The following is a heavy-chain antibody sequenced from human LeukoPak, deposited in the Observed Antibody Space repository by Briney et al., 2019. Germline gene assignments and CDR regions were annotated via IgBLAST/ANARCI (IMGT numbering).Heavy chain of an antibody. Sequence: SGTLSLTCAVSGGSVSSSNWWSWVRQPPGKGLEWIGEIYHSGSTNYNPSLKSRVTISVDKSKNQFSLKLSSVTAADTAVYYCASGSGTQSGWFDPWGQGTLVTVSS. J-gene: IGHJ5*02. D-gene: IGHD3-10*01. CDR3: ASGSGTQSGWFDP. CDR1: GGSVSSSNW. CDR2: IYHSGST. V-gene: IGHV4-4*02.